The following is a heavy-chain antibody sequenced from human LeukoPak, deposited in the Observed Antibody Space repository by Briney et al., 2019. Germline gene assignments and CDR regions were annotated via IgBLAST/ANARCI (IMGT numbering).Heavy chain of an antibody. CDR3: ARTSSGWYYYYGMDV. D-gene: IGHD6-19*01. Sequence: PSETLPLTCAVYGGSFSGYYWSWIHQPPGKGLEWIGEINHSGSTNYNPSLKSRVTISVDTSKNQFSLKLSSVTAADTAVYYCARTSSGWYYYYGMDVWGQGTTVTVSS. CDR2: INHSGST. J-gene: IGHJ6*02. V-gene: IGHV4-34*01. CDR1: GGSFSGYY.